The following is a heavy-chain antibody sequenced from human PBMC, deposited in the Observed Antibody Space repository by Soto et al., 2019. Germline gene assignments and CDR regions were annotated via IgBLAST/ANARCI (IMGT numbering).Heavy chain of an antibody. CDR1: GYTFTGYA. CDR3: AREGVAPYYYYGMDV. J-gene: IGHJ6*02. D-gene: IGHD5-12*01. CDR2: INAGNGNT. Sequence: ASVKVSCKASGYTFTGYAMHWVRQAPGQRLEWMGWINAGNGNTKYSQKFQGRVTITRDTSASTAYMELSSLRSEDTAVYYCAREGVAPYYYYGMDVWGQGTPVTVSS. V-gene: IGHV1-3*01.